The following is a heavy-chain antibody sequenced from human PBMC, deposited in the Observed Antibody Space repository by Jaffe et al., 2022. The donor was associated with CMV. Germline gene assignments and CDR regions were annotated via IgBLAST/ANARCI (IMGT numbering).Heavy chain of an antibody. J-gene: IGHJ4*02. CDR2: ISYDGSNK. Sequence: QVQLVESGGGVVQPGRSLRLSCAASGFTFSSYGMHWVRQAPGKGLEWVAVISYDGSNKYYADSVKGRFTISRDNSKNTLYLQMNSLRAEDTAVYYCAKEVKWLVLTYFDYWGQGTLVTVSS. CDR3: AKEVKWLVLTYFDY. D-gene: IGHD6-19*01. CDR1: GFTFSSYG. V-gene: IGHV3-30*18.